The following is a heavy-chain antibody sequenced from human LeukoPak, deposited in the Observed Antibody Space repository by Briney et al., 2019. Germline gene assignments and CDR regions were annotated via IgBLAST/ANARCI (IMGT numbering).Heavy chain of an antibody. CDR2: ISGSGGNT. J-gene: IGHJ4*02. V-gene: IGHV3-23*01. CDR1: GFTFGNYA. D-gene: IGHD4-17*01. Sequence: GGSLRLSCAASGFTFGNYAKSWVRQPPGKGLEWVSSISGSGGNTYFADSVKGRFTISRDNSKNTLYLQMNSLRAEDTAVYYCAKVGLRLGGDYWGQGTLVTVSS. CDR3: AKVGLRLGGDY.